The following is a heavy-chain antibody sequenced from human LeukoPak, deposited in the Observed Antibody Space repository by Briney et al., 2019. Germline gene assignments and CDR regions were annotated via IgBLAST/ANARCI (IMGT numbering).Heavy chain of an antibody. CDR1: GFSLSASGVG. D-gene: IGHD6-19*01. V-gene: IGHV2-5*02. J-gene: IGHJ4*02. CDR3: AYRADSTGWYSIDY. CDR2: IYWDDYK. Sequence: SGPTLVKPTQTLTLTCTFSGFSLSASGVGVAWIRQPPGQALEWLALIYWDDYKRYSPSLKSRLTITKDTSKNQVVLTMTNMDPVDTATYYCAYRADSTGWYSIDYWGQGTLVTVSS.